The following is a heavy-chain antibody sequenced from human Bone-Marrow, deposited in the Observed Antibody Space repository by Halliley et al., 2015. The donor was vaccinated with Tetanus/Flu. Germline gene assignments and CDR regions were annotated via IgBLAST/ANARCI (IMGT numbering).Heavy chain of an antibody. CDR1: EFTLRRYW. Sequence: SLRLSCVDSEFTLRRYWVHWVRQAPGKGLVWVSRINPEETTTNYADSVKGRFTISRDNRKNRLYLQMISLRAEDTAIYYCTTPPSGYDYGLYFDSWGQGTLVTVSS. V-gene: IGHV3-74*01. CDR2: INPEETTT. J-gene: IGHJ4*02. CDR3: TTPPSGYDYGLYFDS. D-gene: IGHD5-18*01.